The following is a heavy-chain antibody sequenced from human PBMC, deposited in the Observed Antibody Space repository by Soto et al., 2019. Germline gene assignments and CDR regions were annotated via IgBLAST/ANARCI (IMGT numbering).Heavy chain of an antibody. CDR2: IIPIFGTS. Sequence: QVQLVQSGAEVKKPGSSVKVSCKASGGTFSSYAISWVRQAPGQGLEWMGGIIPIFGTSNYAQKFQGRVTITADKSTSTAYMELSSLRSEDTAVYYCATRYCSSTSCLVYYSGMDVGGQGTTVTVSS. D-gene: IGHD2-2*01. V-gene: IGHV1-69*06. J-gene: IGHJ6*02. CDR1: GGTFSSYA. CDR3: ATRYCSSTSCLVYYSGMDV.